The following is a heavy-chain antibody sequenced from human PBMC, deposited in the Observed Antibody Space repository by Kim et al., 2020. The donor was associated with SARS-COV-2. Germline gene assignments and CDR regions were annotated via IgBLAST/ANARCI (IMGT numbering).Heavy chain of an antibody. CDR1: GDSVSSNSAT. CDR2: TFYKSKWYY. J-gene: IGHJ5*02. D-gene: IGHD3-16*02. CDR3: VGEYRGGFDP. Sequence: SQTLSLTCVISGDSVSSNSATWNWIRQSPSSGLEWLGRTFYKSKWYYGYAVSMRSRITINPDTSKNQFSLQLNSVTPEDTAVYYCVGEYRGGFDPWGQGT. V-gene: IGHV6-1*01.